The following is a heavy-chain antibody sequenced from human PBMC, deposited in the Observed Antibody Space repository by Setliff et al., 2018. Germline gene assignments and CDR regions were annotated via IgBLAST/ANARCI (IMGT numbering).Heavy chain of an antibody. CDR1: GGSISSYY. J-gene: IGHJ4*02. CDR3: ARLRGAFDY. Sequence: SETPSLTCTVSGGSISSYYWSWIRQPPGKGLEWIAYIYYSGSTNYNPSLKSRVTISVDTSKNQFSLKLSSVTAADTAVYYCARLRGAFDYWGQGTLVTVSS. CDR2: IYYSGST. D-gene: IGHD3-16*01. V-gene: IGHV4-59*01.